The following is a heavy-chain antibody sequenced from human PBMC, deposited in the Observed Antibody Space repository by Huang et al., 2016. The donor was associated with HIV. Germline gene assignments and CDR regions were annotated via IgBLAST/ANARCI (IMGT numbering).Heavy chain of an antibody. CDR2: MNHNGKI. CDR1: GGAFRGSS. Sequence: QVQLKQWGAGLLKPSETLSLTCAVYGGAFRGSSWTWLRQFPGKGREWIGDMNHNGKIIYHPSISARVTISTDTTKNQFSLRLTSVTAEDTALYYCARGFNYYASDNLGVYYFDSWGLGTLVTVSP. D-gene: IGHD3-10*01. J-gene: IGHJ4*02. CDR3: ARGFNYYASDNLGVYYFDS. V-gene: IGHV4-34*02.